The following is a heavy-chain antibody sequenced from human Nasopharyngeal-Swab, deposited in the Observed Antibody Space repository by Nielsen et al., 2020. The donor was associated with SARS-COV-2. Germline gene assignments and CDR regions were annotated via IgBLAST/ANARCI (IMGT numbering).Heavy chain of an antibody. CDR2: IIPIFGTA. V-gene: IGHV1-69*01. D-gene: IGHD6-13*01. J-gene: IGHJ4*02. Sequence: WVGQAPGQGLEWMGGIIPIFGTANYAQKFQGRVTITADESTSTAYMELSGLRSEDTAVYYCARGYSSSWQGYYFDYWGQGTLVTVSS. CDR3: ARGYSSSWQGYYFDY.